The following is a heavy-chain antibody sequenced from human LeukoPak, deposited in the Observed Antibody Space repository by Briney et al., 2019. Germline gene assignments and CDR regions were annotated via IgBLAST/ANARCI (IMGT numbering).Heavy chain of an antibody. Sequence: GGSLRLSCAASGFTFSSYAMHWVGQAPGKGLGGVAVISYDGSNKYYADSVKGRFTISRDNSKNTLYLQMNSLRAEDTAVYYCARVPGIAVAGPLYYYMDVWGKGTTVTVSS. J-gene: IGHJ6*03. CDR3: ARVPGIAVAGPLYYYMDV. CDR2: ISYDGSNK. CDR1: GFTFSSYA. V-gene: IGHV3-30*04. D-gene: IGHD6-19*01.